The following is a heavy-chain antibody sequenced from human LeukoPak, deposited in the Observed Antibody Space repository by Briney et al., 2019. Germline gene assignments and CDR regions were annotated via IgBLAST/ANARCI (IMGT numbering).Heavy chain of an antibody. CDR1: GGSFSGYY. J-gene: IGHJ5*02. V-gene: IGHV4-34*01. D-gene: IGHD6-19*01. CDR2: INHSGST. Sequence: SETLSLTCAVYGGSFSGYYWCWIRQPPPKGLEWIGEINHSGSTNYNTSLTSRVTISVDTSKNQFSLKLSSVTAADTAVYYCARSHSSGWYLELDPWGQGTLVTVSS. CDR3: ARSHSSGWYLELDP.